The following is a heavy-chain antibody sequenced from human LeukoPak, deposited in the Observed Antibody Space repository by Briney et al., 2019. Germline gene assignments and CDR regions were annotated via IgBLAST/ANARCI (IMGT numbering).Heavy chain of an antibody. CDR2: IYAGGST. CDR3: ARDWSHRCFDY. V-gene: IGHV3-53*01. Sequence: GGSLRLSCAASGFTVSNNYMSWVRQPPGKGLEWVSVIYAGGSTYYADSVKGRFTIPRDNSKNTLYLQINSLRAEDTDVYYCARDWSHRCFDYWGQGTLVTVSS. D-gene: IGHD3-3*01. J-gene: IGHJ4*02. CDR1: GFTVSNNY.